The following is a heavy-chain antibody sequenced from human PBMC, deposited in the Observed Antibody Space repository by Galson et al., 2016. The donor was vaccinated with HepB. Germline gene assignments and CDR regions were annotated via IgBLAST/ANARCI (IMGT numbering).Heavy chain of an antibody. CDR1: GFTFRSHA. CDR3: ARDPASFYYDSRFHPHDY. D-gene: IGHD3-22*01. J-gene: IGHJ4*02. V-gene: IGHV3-23*01. CDR2: ITAGSPST. Sequence: SLRLSCAASGFTFRSHAMSWVRQAPGRGLEWVSSITAGSPSTFYADSVKGRFTMSRDNSKNTLYLQMNSLRAEATAIYYCARDPASFYYDSRFHPHDYWGQGTLVTVSS.